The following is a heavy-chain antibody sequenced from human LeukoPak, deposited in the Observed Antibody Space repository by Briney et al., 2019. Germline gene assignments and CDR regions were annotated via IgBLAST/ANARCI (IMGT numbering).Heavy chain of an antibody. J-gene: IGHJ4*02. V-gene: IGHV5-51*01. D-gene: IGHD5-24*01. CDR1: GYSFTSYW. Sequence: GESLNTSCKGPGYSFTSYWSGWVRKMPGKGLAWMGIIYPGDSDTRYSPSFQGQVTISADKSISTAYLQWSSLKASDTAMYYCARDGSRDGYNHLDYWGQGTLVTVSS. CDR2: IYPGDSDT. CDR3: ARDGSRDGYNHLDY.